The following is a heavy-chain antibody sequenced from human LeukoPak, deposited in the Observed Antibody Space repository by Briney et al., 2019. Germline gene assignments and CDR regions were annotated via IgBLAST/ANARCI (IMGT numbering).Heavy chain of an antibody. J-gene: IGHJ6*03. D-gene: IGHD6-6*01. V-gene: IGHV1-18*01. Sequence: ASVKVSCKASGYIFTNFGISWVRQARGQGLEWMGWISGYNGNTKYVQKFQGRVTMTTDTSTSTAYMELRSLRSDDTAVYYCARVGYSSSSYYYYYMDVWGKGTTVTVSS. CDR3: ARVGYSSSSYYYYYMDV. CDR2: ISGYNGNT. CDR1: GYIFTNFG.